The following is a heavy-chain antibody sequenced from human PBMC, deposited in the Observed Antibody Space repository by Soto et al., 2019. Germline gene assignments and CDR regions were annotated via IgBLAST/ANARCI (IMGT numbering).Heavy chain of an antibody. CDR3: ATDGLRVAAAGTDWFDP. D-gene: IGHD6-13*01. Sequence: ASVKVSCKVSGYTLTELSMHWVRQAPGKGPEWMGGFDPEDGETIYAQKFQGRVTMTEDTSTDTAYMELSSLRSEDTAVYYCATDGLRVAAAGTDWFDPSGQGTLVTVSS. V-gene: IGHV1-24*01. CDR1: GYTLTELS. CDR2: FDPEDGET. J-gene: IGHJ5*02.